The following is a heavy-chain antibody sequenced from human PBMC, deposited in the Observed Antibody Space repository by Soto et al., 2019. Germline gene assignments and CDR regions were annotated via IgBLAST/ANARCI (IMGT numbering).Heavy chain of an antibody. V-gene: IGHV3-74*01. J-gene: IGHJ4*02. CDR2: INSDGSSI. Sequence: DVQLVESGGGLVQPGGSLRLSCAVSGFTFSSYWMHWVRQVPGKGLVWVPRINSDGSSISYADSVKGRFTSSRDNAKNTLYLQMNSLRGEDTAVYYCVRGKYSSPVGYWGQGTQVTVSS. CDR3: VRGKYSSPVGY. CDR1: GFTFSSYW. D-gene: IGHD6-19*01.